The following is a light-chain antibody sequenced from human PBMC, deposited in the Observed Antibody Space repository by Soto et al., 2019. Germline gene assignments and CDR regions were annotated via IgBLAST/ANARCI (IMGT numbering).Light chain of an antibody. CDR2: EVR. V-gene: IGLV2-14*01. Sequence: QSVLTQPASLSGSPGQSITISCSGTGSDIGGYNYVSWYQQHPGEAPKLLIYEVRNRPLGISNRFSGSKSGNTASLTISRLRAEDEAHYYCSSFTSFTTRVAFGGGTKLTVL. J-gene: IGLJ2*01. CDR1: GSDIGGYNY. CDR3: SSFTSFTTRVA.